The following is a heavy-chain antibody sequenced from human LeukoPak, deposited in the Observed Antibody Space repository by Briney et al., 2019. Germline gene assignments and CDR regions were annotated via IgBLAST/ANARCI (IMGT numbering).Heavy chain of an antibody. CDR2: ISYDGSNK. J-gene: IGHJ5*02. Sequence: GGSLRLSCAASGFTFSSYAMHWVRQAPGKGLEWVAVISYDGSNKYYADSVKGRFTISRDNSKNTLYPQMNSLRAEDTAVYYCARDLLNKDYGDFPNWFDPWGQGTLVTVSS. CDR3: ARDLLNKDYGDFPNWFDP. D-gene: IGHD4-17*01. V-gene: IGHV3-30*04. CDR1: GFTFSSYA.